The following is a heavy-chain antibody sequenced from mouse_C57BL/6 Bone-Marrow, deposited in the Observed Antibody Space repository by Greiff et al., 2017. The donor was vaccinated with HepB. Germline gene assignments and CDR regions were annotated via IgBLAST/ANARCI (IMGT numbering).Heavy chain of an antibody. J-gene: IGHJ4*01. D-gene: IGHD6-1*01. Sequence: EVKLMESGGGLVKPGGSLKLSCAASGFTFSSYTMSWVRQTPEKRLEWVATISGGGGNTYYPDSVKGRFTISRDNAKNTLYLQMSSLRSEDTALYYCARSLGVDYWGQGTSVTVSS. V-gene: IGHV5-9*01. CDR2: ISGGGGNT. CDR3: ARSLGVDY. CDR1: GFTFSSYT.